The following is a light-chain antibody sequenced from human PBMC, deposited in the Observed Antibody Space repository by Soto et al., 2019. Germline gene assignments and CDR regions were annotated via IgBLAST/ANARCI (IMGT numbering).Light chain of an antibody. CDR2: AAS. CDR1: QGISNH. Sequence: DMQMTQSPPSLSASVGDTVAITCRASQGISNHLAWYQQKPGKAPKLLIYAASTLQSGVPSRFSGSGSGTDVTLTMSSLQPEDVATYYCQKYDRAPWTFGRGTKVEI. V-gene: IGKV1-27*01. J-gene: IGKJ1*01. CDR3: QKYDRAPWT.